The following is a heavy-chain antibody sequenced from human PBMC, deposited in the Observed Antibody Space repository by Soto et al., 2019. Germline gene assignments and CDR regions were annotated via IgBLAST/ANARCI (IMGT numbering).Heavy chain of an antibody. CDR3: ASVTGTTNLDFDY. CDR1: GGTFSSYA. CDR2: IIPIFGTA. Sequence: SVKVSCKASGGTFSSYAISWVRQAPGQGLEWMGGIIPIFGTANYAQKFQGRVTITADESTSTAYMELSSLRSEDTAVHYCASVTGTTNLDFDYWGQGTLVTVS. V-gene: IGHV1-69*13. J-gene: IGHJ4*02. D-gene: IGHD1-7*01.